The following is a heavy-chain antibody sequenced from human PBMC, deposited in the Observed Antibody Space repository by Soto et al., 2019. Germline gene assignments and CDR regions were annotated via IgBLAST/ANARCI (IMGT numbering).Heavy chain of an antibody. Sequence: HVQLVQSGTEVKKPGASVRVSCMVSGYPFTAYYIHWVRQAPGQGLEWMGRIDARSGGTVYEQKYHGSITMTRDTSISTVYKDLSGLTSDDTAPYYCATDDYGIFPYWGQGSLVTGSS. J-gene: IGHJ4*02. CDR3: ATDDYGIFPY. CDR1: GYPFTAYY. D-gene: IGHD3-10*01. CDR2: IDARSGGT. V-gene: IGHV1-2*02.